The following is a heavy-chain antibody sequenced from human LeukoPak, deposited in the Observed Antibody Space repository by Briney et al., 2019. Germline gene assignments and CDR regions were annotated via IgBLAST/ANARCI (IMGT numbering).Heavy chain of an antibody. J-gene: IGHJ6*04. CDR1: GGSISSSSYY. D-gene: IGHD5-18*01. Sequence: SETLSLTCTVSGGSISSSSYYWGWIRQPPGKGLEWIGYIYYSGSTNYNPSLKSRVTISVDTSKNQFSLKLSSVTAADTAVYYCARRKSSSYGVWGKGTTVTISP. CDR3: ARRKSSSYGV. V-gene: IGHV4-61*05. CDR2: IYYSGST.